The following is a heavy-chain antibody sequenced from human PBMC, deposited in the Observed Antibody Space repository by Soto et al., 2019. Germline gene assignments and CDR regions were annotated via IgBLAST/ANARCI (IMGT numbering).Heavy chain of an antibody. CDR2: ISSNGGST. CDR1: GFTFSSYA. CDR3: ASRHYYDSSGYLDAFDI. V-gene: IGHV3-64D*06. Sequence: PGGSLRLSCSASGFTFSSYAMHWVRQAPGKGLEYVSAISSNGGSTYYADSVKGRFTISRDNSKNTLYLQMSSLRAEDTAVYYCASRHYYDSSGYLDAFDIWGQGTMVT. D-gene: IGHD3-22*01. J-gene: IGHJ3*02.